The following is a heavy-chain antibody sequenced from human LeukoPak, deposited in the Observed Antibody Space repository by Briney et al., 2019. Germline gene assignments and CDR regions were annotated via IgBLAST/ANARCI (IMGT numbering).Heavy chain of an antibody. CDR2: ISGSGDST. CDR3: AKPGTAGVAPNRHFDY. Sequence: GGSLRLSCAASGFTFNIYAMSWVGRAPGKGLEWVSTISGSGDSTYYADSVKGRFTISRDNSKNTLFLQMSSLRAEDTAVYYCAKPGTAGVAPNRHFDYWGQGTLVTVSS. J-gene: IGHJ4*02. V-gene: IGHV3-23*01. D-gene: IGHD2-2*01. CDR1: GFTFNIYA.